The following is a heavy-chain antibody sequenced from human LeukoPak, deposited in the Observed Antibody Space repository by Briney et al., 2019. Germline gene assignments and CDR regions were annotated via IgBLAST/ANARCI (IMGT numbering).Heavy chain of an antibody. Sequence: PGGSLRLSCAASGFTFSTYSMNWVRQAPGKGLEWVSSISSGSSFIYYADSVKGRFTISRDNAKNSLFLQMNSLRAEDTAVYYCARGGIATVYAFDPWGQGPLVTVSS. CDR1: GFTFSTYS. D-gene: IGHD1-26*01. CDR3: ARGGIATVYAFDP. V-gene: IGHV3-21*01. J-gene: IGHJ5*02. CDR2: ISSGSSFI.